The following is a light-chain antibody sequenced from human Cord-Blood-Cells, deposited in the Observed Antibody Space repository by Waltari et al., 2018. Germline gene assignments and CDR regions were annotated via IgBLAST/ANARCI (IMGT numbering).Light chain of an antibody. J-gene: IGKJ3*01. CDR1: QTVSRLY. V-gene: IGKV3-20*01. CDR3: QQYGSSPFT. CDR2: GAS. Sequence: EIVFTQSPGTLSSSPGERATLSCRASQTVSRLYLARYQQKHGQAPRLLIYGASSRATGIPDRFSGSGSGTDCTLTISRLEPEDFAVYYCQQYGSSPFTFGPGTKVDIK.